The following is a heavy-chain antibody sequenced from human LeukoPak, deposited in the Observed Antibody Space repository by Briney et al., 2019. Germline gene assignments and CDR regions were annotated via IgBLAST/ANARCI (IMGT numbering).Heavy chain of an antibody. Sequence: PSETLSLTCAVYGGSFSGYYWSWLRQPPGRGLEWLGEINHSGSTNYNPSLKSRVTISVDTSKNQFSLKLSSMTAADTAIYYCARDSGTTGEVKFDPWGQGTLVTVSS. CDR1: GGSFSGYY. V-gene: IGHV4-34*01. D-gene: IGHD3-10*01. CDR2: INHSGST. CDR3: ARDSGTTGEVKFDP. J-gene: IGHJ5*02.